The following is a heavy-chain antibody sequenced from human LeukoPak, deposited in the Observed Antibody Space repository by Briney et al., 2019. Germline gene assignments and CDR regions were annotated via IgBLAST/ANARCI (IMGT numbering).Heavy chain of an antibody. J-gene: IGHJ5*02. CDR2: IYHSGST. CDR3: ARDWDSSGWYGWFDP. V-gene: IGHV4-38-2*02. Sequence: SETLSLTCTVSGYSISSGYYWGWIRQPPGKGLEWMGSIYHSGSTYYNPSLKSRVTISVDTSKNQFSLKLSSVTAADTAVYYCARDWDSSGWYGWFDPWGQGTLVTVSS. D-gene: IGHD6-19*01. CDR1: GYSISSGYY.